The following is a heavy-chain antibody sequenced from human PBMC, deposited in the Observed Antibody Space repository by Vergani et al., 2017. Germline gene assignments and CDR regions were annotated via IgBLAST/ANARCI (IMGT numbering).Heavy chain of an antibody. Sequence: QVQLQESGPGLVKPSQTLSLTCTVSGGSISSGSYYWSWIRQPAGKGLEWIGRIYTSGSTNYNPSLKSRVTISVDTSKKQFSLKLSSVTAADTAVYYCAGEASSSWCGGNWFDPWGQGTLVTVSS. CDR3: AGEASSSWCGGNWFDP. D-gene: IGHD6-13*01. V-gene: IGHV4-61*02. CDR1: GGSISSGSYY. J-gene: IGHJ5*02. CDR2: IYTSGST.